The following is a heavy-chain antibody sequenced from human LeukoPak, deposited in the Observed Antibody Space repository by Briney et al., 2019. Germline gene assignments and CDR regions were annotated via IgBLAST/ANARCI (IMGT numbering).Heavy chain of an antibody. D-gene: IGHD3-22*01. V-gene: IGHV3-53*01. CDR3: ATFYYSRGYGAFDL. Sequence: GGSLRLSCAASAFSVSSNYMSWVRQAPGKGLEWVSVTYSGGSTYYADSVKGRFTISRDNSKNSLYLQMNSLRAEDTAVYYCATFYYSRGYGAFDLWGQGTMVTVSS. CDR1: AFSVSSNY. CDR2: TYSGGST. J-gene: IGHJ3*01.